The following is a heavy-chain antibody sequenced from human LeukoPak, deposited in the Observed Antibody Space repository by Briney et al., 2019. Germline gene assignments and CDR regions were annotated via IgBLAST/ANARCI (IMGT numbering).Heavy chain of an antibody. Sequence: PSETLSLTCTVSGGSISSYYWSWIRQPPGKGLEWIGYIYYSGSTNYNPSLKSRVTISVDTSKNQFSLKLSSVTAADTAVYYCARDHTGNDAFDIWGQGTMVTVSS. CDR1: GGSISSYY. J-gene: IGHJ3*02. V-gene: IGHV4-59*01. CDR2: IYYSGST. D-gene: IGHD4-17*01. CDR3: ARDHTGNDAFDI.